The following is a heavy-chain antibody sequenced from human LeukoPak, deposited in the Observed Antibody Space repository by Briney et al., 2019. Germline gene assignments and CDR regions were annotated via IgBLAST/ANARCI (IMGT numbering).Heavy chain of an antibody. D-gene: IGHD1-1*01. CDR1: GFTFDDYA. V-gene: IGHV3-9*01. CDR2: ISWNSGSI. CDR3: ARDGPPGNWFDP. Sequence: PGGSLRLSCAASGFTFDDYAMHWVRQAPGKGLEWVSGISWNSGSIGYADSVKGRFTISRDNAKNSLYLQMNSLRAEDTAVYYCARDGPPGNWFDPWGQGTLVTVSS. J-gene: IGHJ5*02.